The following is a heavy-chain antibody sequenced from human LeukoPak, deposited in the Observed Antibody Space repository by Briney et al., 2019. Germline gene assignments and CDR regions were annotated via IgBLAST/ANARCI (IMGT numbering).Heavy chain of an antibody. D-gene: IGHD1-26*01. CDR1: GFTLSNAW. J-gene: IGHJ6*03. CDR2: ISSSSSYI. CDR3: ARDYRSGSYYYYYYMDV. Sequence: GGSLRLSCAASGFTLSNAWMNWVRQAPGKGLEWASSISSSSSYIYYADSVKGRFTISRDNAKNSLYLQMNSLRAEDTAVYYCARDYRSGSYYYYYYMDVWGKGTTVTVSS. V-gene: IGHV3-21*01.